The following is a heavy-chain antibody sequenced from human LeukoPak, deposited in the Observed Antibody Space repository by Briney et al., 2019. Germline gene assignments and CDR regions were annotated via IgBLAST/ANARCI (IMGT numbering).Heavy chain of an antibody. Sequence: SETLSLTCTVSGGSISSYYWSWIRQPPGKGLEWIGYIYYSGSTNYNPSLKSRVTISVDTSKNQFSLKLSSVTAADTAVYYCARTLDWFDPWGQGTLVTVSS. CDR3: ARTLDWFDP. V-gene: IGHV4-59*01. CDR2: IYYSGST. J-gene: IGHJ5*02. CDR1: GGSISSYY.